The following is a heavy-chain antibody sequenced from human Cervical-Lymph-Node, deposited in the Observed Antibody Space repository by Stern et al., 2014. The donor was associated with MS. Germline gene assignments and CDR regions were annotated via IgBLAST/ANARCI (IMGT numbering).Heavy chain of an antibody. J-gene: IGHJ4*02. Sequence: VQLVESGGGGVQPGRSLRLSCAASGFVFRRSALHWVRQAPGTVLEWVALISYDGRDKYYTDSVKGRFTVSRDNSNNTVDLEMNSLRLEDTAVYYCAKGGSGSYLDWGQGSLVTVSS. D-gene: IGHD1-26*01. CDR3: AKGGSGSYLD. CDR2: ISYDGRDK. V-gene: IGHV3-30*04. CDR1: GFVFRRSA.